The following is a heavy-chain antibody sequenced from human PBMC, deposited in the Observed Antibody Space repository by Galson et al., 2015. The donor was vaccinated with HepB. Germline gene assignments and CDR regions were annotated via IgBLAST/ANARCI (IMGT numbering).Heavy chain of an antibody. V-gene: IGHV3-73*01. D-gene: IGHD6-19*01. Sequence: SLRLSCAASGFTFSGSAMHWVRQASGKGLEWVGRIRSKANSYATAYAASVKGRFTISRDDSKNTAYLQMNSLKTEDTAVYYCTSPQAGIAVAGGAPRDYWGQGTLVTVSS. J-gene: IGHJ4*02. CDR1: GFTFSGSA. CDR3: TSPQAGIAVAGGAPRDY. CDR2: IRSKANSYAT.